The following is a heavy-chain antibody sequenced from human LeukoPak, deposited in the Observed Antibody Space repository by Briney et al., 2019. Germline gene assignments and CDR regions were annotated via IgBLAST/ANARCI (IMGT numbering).Heavy chain of an antibody. CDR1: GFSFYDYA. CDR3: AKDAYGGATFFYYMDV. D-gene: IGHD2/OR15-2a*01. CDR2: ISWHSGRI. J-gene: IGHJ6*03. V-gene: IGHV3-9*01. Sequence: PGGSLRLSCAASGFSFYDYAMHWVRQAPGKGLEWVSGISWHSGRIAYADSVRGRFTISRDNAKNSLSLQMNSLRDDDTAVYYCAKDAYGGATFFYYMDVWGKGTTVIVSS.